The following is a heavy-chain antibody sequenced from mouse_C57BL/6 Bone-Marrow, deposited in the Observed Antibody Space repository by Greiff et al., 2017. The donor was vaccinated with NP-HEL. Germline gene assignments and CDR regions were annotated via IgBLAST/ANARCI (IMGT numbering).Heavy chain of an antibody. CDR2: IYPGSGNT. Sequence: QVQLKQSGAELVRPGASVKLSCKASGYTFTDYYINWVKQRPGQGLEWIARIYPGSGNTYYNEKFKGKATLTAEKSSSTAYMQLSSLTSEDSAVYFCARGYYYGSIDYWGQGTTLTVSS. V-gene: IGHV1-76*01. J-gene: IGHJ2*01. D-gene: IGHD1-1*01. CDR3: ARGYYYGSIDY. CDR1: GYTFTDYY.